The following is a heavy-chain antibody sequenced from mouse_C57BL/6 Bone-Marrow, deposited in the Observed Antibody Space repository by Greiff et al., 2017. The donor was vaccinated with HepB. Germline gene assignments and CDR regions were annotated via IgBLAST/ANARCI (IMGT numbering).Heavy chain of an antibody. D-gene: IGHD1-1*01. CDR1: GYTFTSYG. J-gene: IGHJ1*03. Sequence: VQLQQSGAELARPGASVKLSCKASGYTFTSYGISWVKQRTGQGLEWIGEIYPRSGNTYYNEKFKGKATLTADKSSSTAYMELRSLTSEDSAVYFCARSLYYGSSYWYFDVWGTGTTVTVSS. V-gene: IGHV1-81*01. CDR3: ARSLYYGSSYWYFDV. CDR2: IYPRSGNT.